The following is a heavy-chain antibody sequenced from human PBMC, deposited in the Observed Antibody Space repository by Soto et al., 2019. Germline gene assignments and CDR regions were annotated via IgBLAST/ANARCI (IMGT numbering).Heavy chain of an antibody. Sequence: QVQLVESGGGVVQPGRSLRLSCAASGFTFSSYGMHWVRQAPGKGLEWVAVIWYDGSNKYYADSVKGRFTISRDNSTNTLSRQMNSLRAEDTAVYYCARERLSRGWGEDYWGQGTPVTVSS. J-gene: IGHJ4*02. V-gene: IGHV3-33*01. CDR1: GFTFSSYG. CDR2: IWYDGSNK. CDR3: ARERLSRGWGEDY. D-gene: IGHD6-19*01.